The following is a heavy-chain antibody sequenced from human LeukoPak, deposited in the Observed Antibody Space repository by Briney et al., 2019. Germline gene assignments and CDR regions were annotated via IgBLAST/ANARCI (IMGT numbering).Heavy chain of an antibody. CDR1: GYPFTGYY. V-gene: IGHV1-2*02. CDR2: INPNSGDT. J-gene: IGHJ4*02. CDR3: ARVADGYYFDY. D-gene: IGHD6-25*01. Sequence: ASVKVSRKASGYPFTGYYMHWVRQAPGQGLDWMGWINPNSGDTNYAQKFHGRVTMTSDTSINTAYMELSRLTSDDTAVYHCARVADGYYFDYWGQGTLVTVSS.